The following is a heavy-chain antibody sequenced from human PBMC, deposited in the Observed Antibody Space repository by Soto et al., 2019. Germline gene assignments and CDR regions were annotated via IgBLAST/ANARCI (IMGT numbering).Heavy chain of an antibody. J-gene: IGHJ4*02. Sequence: QVQLVQSGAEVRQPASSVKVSCKTSGGTFSSYAISWVRQAPGQGLEWMGGIVPIVDTSTYAQRFQGRVAITADESTITVHMELRNLRSDDTSVYSCVSIGAIPGSADNWGQATLVTVSS. CDR3: VSIGAIPGSADN. CDR1: GGTFSSYA. D-gene: IGHD3-10*01. V-gene: IGHV1-69*12. CDR2: IVPIVDTS.